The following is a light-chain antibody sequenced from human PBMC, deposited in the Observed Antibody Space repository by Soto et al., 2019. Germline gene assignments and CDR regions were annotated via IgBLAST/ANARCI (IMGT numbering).Light chain of an antibody. J-gene: IGLJ1*01. V-gene: IGLV2-14*01. Sequence: QSVLTQPASVSGSPGQSITISCTGTSSDVGGYNYVSWYQQHPGKAPKLMIYEVSNRPSGVSNRFSGSKSGNTASLTISGLQAEDEADYYCSSYISSQRVFGTGTKLTVL. CDR3: SSYISSQRV. CDR1: SSDVGGYNY. CDR2: EVS.